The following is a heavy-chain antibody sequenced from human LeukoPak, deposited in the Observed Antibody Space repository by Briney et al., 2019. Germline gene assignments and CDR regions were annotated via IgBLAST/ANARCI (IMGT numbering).Heavy chain of an antibody. D-gene: IGHD3-22*01. Sequence: SETLSLTCTVSGGSINSGSYYWSWIRQPAGKGLEWIGHIYTRGSTNYNPSLKSRVTVSVDTSKKQFSLKLSSVTAADTAVYYCARRHYYDSRGAFDIWGQGTMVTVSS. V-gene: IGHV4-61*09. CDR2: IYTRGST. CDR3: ARRHYYDSRGAFDI. J-gene: IGHJ3*02. CDR1: GGSINSGSYY.